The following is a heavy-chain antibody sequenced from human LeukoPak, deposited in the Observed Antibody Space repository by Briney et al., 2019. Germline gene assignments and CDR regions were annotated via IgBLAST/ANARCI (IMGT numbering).Heavy chain of an antibody. CDR3: AKEEYYYDSSGYYYFDY. D-gene: IGHD3-22*01. CDR2: ISYDGSNK. J-gene: IGHJ4*02. CDR1: GFTFSSYG. Sequence: PGGSLRLSCAASGFTFSSYGVHWVRQAPGKGLEWVAVISYDGSNKYYADSVKGRFTISRDNSKNTLYLQMNSLRAEDTAVYYCAKEEYYYDSSGYYYFDYWGQGTLVTVSS. V-gene: IGHV3-30*18.